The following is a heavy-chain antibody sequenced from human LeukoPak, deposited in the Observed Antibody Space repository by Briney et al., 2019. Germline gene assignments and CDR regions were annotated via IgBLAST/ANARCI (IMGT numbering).Heavy chain of an antibody. Sequence: GGSLRLSCAASGFTFSTFNMNWVRQAPGKGLEWISYISSSSTVIYYADSVKGRFTISRDNAKNSLYLQMNSLRAEDTAVYYCARNARITMVQRVPYWGQGTLVTVSS. J-gene: IGHJ4*02. V-gene: IGHV3-48*01. CDR1: GFTFSTFN. D-gene: IGHD3-10*01. CDR3: ARNARITMVQRVPY. CDR2: ISSSSTVI.